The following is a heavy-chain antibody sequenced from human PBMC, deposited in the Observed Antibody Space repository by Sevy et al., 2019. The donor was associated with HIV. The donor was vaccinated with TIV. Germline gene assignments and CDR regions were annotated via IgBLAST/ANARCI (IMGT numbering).Heavy chain of an antibody. Sequence: SETLSLTCAVYGGSFSDYSWNWIRQPPGKGLEWIGEINHSGNTNYNPSLKSRVTISIDASKNEVSLKVTSVIAADTAVYYCAGWRGTRVTMMVVVVTGYFYYWGQGTPVTVSS. V-gene: IGHV4-34*01. J-gene: IGHJ4*02. CDR1: GGSFSDYS. CDR2: INHSGNT. CDR3: AGWRGTRVTMMVVVVTGYFYY. D-gene: IGHD3-22*01.